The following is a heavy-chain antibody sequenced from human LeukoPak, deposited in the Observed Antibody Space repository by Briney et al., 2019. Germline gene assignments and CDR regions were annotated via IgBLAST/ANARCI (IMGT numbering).Heavy chain of an antibody. J-gene: IGHJ4*02. Sequence: GGSLRLSCAASGFTFSSSWMGWVGQAPGKGLEWVANIKQDGSEKYYVDSVKGRFTISRDNAKNSLYLQMNSLRAEDTAVYYCARDSSGWYSYFDYWGQGTLVTVSS. CDR3: ARDSSGWYSYFDY. CDR2: IKQDGSEK. V-gene: IGHV3-7*01. D-gene: IGHD6-19*01. CDR1: GFTFSSSW.